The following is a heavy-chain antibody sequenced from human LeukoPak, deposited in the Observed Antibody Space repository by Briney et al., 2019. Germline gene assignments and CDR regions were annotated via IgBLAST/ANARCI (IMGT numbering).Heavy chain of an antibody. V-gene: IGHV3-48*03. CDR3: ARDSYYDSSGYYRTLGGFDY. J-gene: IGHJ4*02. Sequence: GGSLRLSCAASGFTFSSYEMNWVRQAPGKGREWVSYISSSGSTIYYADSVKGRFTISRDNAKNSLYLQMNSLRAEDTAVYYCARDSYYDSSGYYRTLGGFDYWGQGTLVTVSS. D-gene: IGHD3-22*01. CDR1: GFTFSSYE. CDR2: ISSSGSTI.